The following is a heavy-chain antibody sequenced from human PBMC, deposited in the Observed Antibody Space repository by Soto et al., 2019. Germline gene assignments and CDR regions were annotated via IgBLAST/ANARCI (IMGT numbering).Heavy chain of an antibody. CDR3: ATIKLGSTRLAY. V-gene: IGHV4-30-4*01. CDR1: GGSISSGDYY. Sequence: SETLSLTCTVSGGSISSGDYYWSWIRQPPGKGLEWIGYIYYSGSTYYNPSLKSRVTISADTSKNHFSLKLSSVTAADTAVYYCATIKLGSTRLAYWGQGTLVTVSS. CDR2: IYYSGST. J-gene: IGHJ4*02. D-gene: IGHD2-2*01.